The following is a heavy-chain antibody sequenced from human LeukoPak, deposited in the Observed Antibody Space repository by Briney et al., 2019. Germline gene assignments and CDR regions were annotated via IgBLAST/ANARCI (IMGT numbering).Heavy chain of an antibody. CDR2: IYYSGST. CDR1: GVSISSYY. J-gene: IGHJ4*02. Sequence: SETLSLTCTVSGVSISSYYWSWIRQPPGKGLGWIGYIYYSGSTNYNPSLKSRVTISVDTSKNQFSLKLSSVTAADTAVYYCARAYTAMVYFDYWGQGTLVTVSS. D-gene: IGHD5-18*01. V-gene: IGHV4-59*01. CDR3: ARAYTAMVYFDY.